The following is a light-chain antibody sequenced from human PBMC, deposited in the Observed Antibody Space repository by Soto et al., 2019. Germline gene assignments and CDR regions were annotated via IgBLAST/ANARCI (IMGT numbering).Light chain of an antibody. V-gene: IGKV3-15*01. Sequence: EILMTQSPATLSVSPGERATLSCRASQSVSSNLAWYQQKPGQAPRLLIYGASTRATGIPARFSGSGSGTEFTLTISSLQSADFAVYYCQQYNNWPTWTFGQGTKVDIK. J-gene: IGKJ1*01. CDR3: QQYNNWPTWT. CDR2: GAS. CDR1: QSVSSN.